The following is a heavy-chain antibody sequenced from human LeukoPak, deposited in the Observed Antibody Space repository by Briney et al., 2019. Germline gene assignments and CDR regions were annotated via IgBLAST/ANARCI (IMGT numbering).Heavy chain of an antibody. CDR3: ARQTGATVTTGGTRYYYYGMDV. D-gene: IGHD4-17*01. J-gene: IGHJ6*02. V-gene: IGHV4-59*08. CDR2: IYYSGST. CDR1: GGSISSYY. Sequence: SETLSLTCTVSGGSISSYYWSWIRQPPGKGLEWIGYIYYSGSTNYNPSLKSRVTISVDTSRNQFSLKLSSVTAADTAVYYCARQTGATVTTGGTRYYYYGMDVWGQGTTVTVSS.